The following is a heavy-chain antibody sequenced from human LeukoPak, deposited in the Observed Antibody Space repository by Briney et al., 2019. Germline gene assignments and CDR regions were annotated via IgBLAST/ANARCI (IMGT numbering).Heavy chain of an antibody. J-gene: IGHJ4*02. Sequence: GASVKVSCKASGYTFTSYGISWVRQAPGQGLEWMGWISAYNGNTNYAQKLQGRVTMTTDTSTSTAYMELSSLRSEDTAVYYCARSGAYHYDILTGYNNWGQGTLVTVSS. D-gene: IGHD3-9*01. CDR3: ARSGAYHYDILTGYNN. CDR1: GYTFTSYG. CDR2: ISAYNGNT. V-gene: IGHV1-18*01.